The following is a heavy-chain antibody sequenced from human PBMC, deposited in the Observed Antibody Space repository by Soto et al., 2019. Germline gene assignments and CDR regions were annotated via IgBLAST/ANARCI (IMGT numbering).Heavy chain of an antibody. V-gene: IGHV4-31*03. CDR2: IYYSGST. J-gene: IGHJ6*02. CDR1: GGSISSGGYY. Sequence: SETLSLTCSVSGGSISSGGYYWSWIRQHPGKGLEWIGYIYYSGSTYYNPSLKSRVTISVDTSKNQFSLKLSSVTAADTAVYYCARDRIERHPSYYYYGLDVWGQGTTVTVSS. D-gene: IGHD2-15*01. CDR3: ARDRIERHPSYYYYGLDV.